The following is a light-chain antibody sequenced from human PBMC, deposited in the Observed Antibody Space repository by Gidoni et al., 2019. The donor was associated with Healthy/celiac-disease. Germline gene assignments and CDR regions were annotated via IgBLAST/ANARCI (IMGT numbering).Light chain of an antibody. Sequence: QLVLTQSPSASASLGASVKPTCTLSSGHSSYAIAWHQQQPEKGPRYLMKLNSDGSHSKGDGSPDLSSGSTSGAVRYLTISSHQSDDEADYYCPTWGTGTRVFGGGTKLTVL. CDR2: LNSDGSH. CDR1: SGHSSYA. V-gene: IGLV4-69*01. CDR3: PTWGTGTRV. J-gene: IGLJ3*02.